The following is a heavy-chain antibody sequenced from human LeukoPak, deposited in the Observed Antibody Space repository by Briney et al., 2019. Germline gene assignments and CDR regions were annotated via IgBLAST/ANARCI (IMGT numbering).Heavy chain of an antibody. CDR1: GFNFSSYG. CDR3: AKEDRAYYDFWSGYSTKHMDV. CDR2: IRYDGSNK. J-gene: IGHJ6*03. Sequence: GGSLRLSCAASGFNFSSYGMHWVRQAPGKGLEWVAFIRYDGSNKYYADSVKGRFTISRDNSKNTLYLQMNSLRAEDTAVYYCAKEDRAYYDFWSGYSTKHMDVWGKGTTVTVSS. V-gene: IGHV3-30*02. D-gene: IGHD3-3*01.